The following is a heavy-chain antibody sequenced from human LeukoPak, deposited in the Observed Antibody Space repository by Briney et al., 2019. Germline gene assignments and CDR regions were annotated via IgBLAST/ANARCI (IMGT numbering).Heavy chain of an antibody. CDR2: IYYTGSPT. CDR3: ARGLMIAAAAHDAFDI. CDR1: GGSITSSTHY. V-gene: IGHV4-39*07. D-gene: IGHD6-13*01. Sequence: SETLSLTCTVSGGSITSSTHYWGWIRQPPGKGLEWIGTIYYTGSPTFYNPSLKSRLTISVDTSKSHFSLKLTSVTAADTAMYYCARGLMIAAAAHDAFDIWGQGTMVTVSS. J-gene: IGHJ3*02.